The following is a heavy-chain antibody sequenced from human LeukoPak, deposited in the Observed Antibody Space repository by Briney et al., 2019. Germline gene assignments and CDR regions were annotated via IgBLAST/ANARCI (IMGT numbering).Heavy chain of an antibody. CDR1: GGSISSGDYY. Sequence: SETLSLTCTVSGGSISSGDYYWSWIRQPAGKGLEWIGYIYYSGSTYYNPSLKSRVTISVDTSKNQFSLKLSSVTAADTAVYYCARDLGNTYYYGSGSYGYWGQGTLVTVSS. J-gene: IGHJ4*02. D-gene: IGHD3-10*01. CDR2: IYYSGST. V-gene: IGHV4-30-4*08. CDR3: ARDLGNTYYYGSGSYGY.